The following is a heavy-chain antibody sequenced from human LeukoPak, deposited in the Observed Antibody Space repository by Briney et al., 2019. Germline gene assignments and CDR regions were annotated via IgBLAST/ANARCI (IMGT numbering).Heavy chain of an antibody. CDR3: AREQLYSGYYGLDV. CDR1: GFTFSSFA. D-gene: IGHD2-21*01. Sequence: PGGSLRLSCAASGFTFSSFAVHWVRQAPGKGLEWVALIPYDGNNNYYADSVRGRFTISRDNSKNTVNLQVNSLRPEDTAVYYCAREQLYSGYYGLDVWGQGTTLTVSS. J-gene: IGHJ6*02. V-gene: IGHV3-30-3*01. CDR2: IPYDGNNN.